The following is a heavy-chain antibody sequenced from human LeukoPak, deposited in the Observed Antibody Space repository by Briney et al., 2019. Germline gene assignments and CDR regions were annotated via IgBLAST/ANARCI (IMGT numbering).Heavy chain of an antibody. CDR3: AKDYVYYYDSSGQTPFFDY. CDR2: ISYDGSNK. J-gene: IGHJ4*02. Sequence: GGSLRLSCAASGFTFRSYGMHWVRQAPGKGLEWVAVISYDGSNKYYADSVKGRFTISRDNSKNTLYLQMNSLRAEDTAVYYCAKDYVYYYDSSGQTPFFDYWGQGTLVTVSS. V-gene: IGHV3-30*18. CDR1: GFTFRSYG. D-gene: IGHD3-22*01.